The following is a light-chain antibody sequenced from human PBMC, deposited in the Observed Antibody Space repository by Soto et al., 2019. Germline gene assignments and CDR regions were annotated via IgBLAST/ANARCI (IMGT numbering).Light chain of an antibody. V-gene: IGKV1-39*01. CDR1: QGIRND. CDR2: AAS. J-gene: IGKJ3*01. Sequence: QRTQSPSTLSAYVGDSVTITCRASQGIRNDLGWYQQKPGKAPKLLIYAASSLQSGVPSRFSGSEPGTDFTPTISSLQPEDLATYFCQQSYNTPFTFGPGTIVDIK. CDR3: QQSYNTPFT.